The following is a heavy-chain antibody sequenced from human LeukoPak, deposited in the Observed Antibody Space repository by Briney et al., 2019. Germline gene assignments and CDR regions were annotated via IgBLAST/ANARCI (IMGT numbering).Heavy chain of an antibody. D-gene: IGHD5-24*01. CDR1: GFTFSSAA. V-gene: IGHV3-23*01. CDR3: AKDIQLST. CDR2: IGSSGGST. J-gene: IGHJ3*01. Sequence: GGSLTLSCAASGFTFSSAAMTWVRQAPGKGLEWVSLIGSSGGSTYYADSVKGRFTISRDNSKNTLSLQMNSLRVEDTAIYYCAKDIQLSTWGLGTMVTVSS.